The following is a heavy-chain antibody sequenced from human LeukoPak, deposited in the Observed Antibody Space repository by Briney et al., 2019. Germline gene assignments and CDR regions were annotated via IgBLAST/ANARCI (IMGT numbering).Heavy chain of an antibody. CDR3: ARGHSGDGYHFDY. D-gene: IGHD2-21*01. J-gene: IGHJ4*02. CDR2: INPTSGGT. CDR1: GYTFTDYY. Sequence: APVKVSCKASGYTFTDYYVNWVRQAPGQGLEWVGWINPTSGGTSYAQKFQGRVTLTRDTSINTAYMDLSSLRYDDTAIYYCARGHSGDGYHFDYWGQGTLVAVSS. V-gene: IGHV1-2*02.